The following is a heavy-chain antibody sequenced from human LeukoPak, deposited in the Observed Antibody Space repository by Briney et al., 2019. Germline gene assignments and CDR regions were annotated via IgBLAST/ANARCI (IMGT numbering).Heavy chain of an antibody. CDR1: GFTFSDYT. CDR3: AKVFYYDILTGSIFDY. CDR2: ISGSGGST. V-gene: IGHV3-23*01. J-gene: IGHJ4*02. Sequence: GGSLRLSCEVSGFTFSDYTMTWVRQAPGKGLEWVSAISGSGGSTYYADSVKGRFTISRDNSKNTLYLQMNSLRAEDTAVYYCAKVFYYDILTGSIFDYWGQGTLVTVSS. D-gene: IGHD3-9*01.